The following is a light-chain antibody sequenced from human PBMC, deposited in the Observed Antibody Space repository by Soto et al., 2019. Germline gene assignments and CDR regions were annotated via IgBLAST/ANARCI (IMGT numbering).Light chain of an antibody. CDR1: QGIVYSDGHTY. V-gene: IGKV2-30*01. CDR2: KAS. Sequence: DGVMTQSPLSLPVTLGQPASISCMSSQGIVYSDGHTYLNWFQQRPGQSPRRLICKASKRDSGVPDRVRGSGSGHEYTLQISREEAVDVGVYYCMQGTHWPWTFGQGTQVEL. J-gene: IGKJ1*01. CDR3: MQGTHWPWT.